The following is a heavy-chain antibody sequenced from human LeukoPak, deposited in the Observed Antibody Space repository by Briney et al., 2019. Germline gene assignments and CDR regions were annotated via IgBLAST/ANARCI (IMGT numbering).Heavy chain of an antibody. D-gene: IGHD2-8*02. Sequence: GSLRLSCAASEFTFSSYTMNWVRQAPGKGLEWVSSISSSSSYIYYADSVKGRFTISRDNAKNSLYLQMNSLRAEDTAVYYCATYPTGRFDPWGQGTLVTVSS. CDR3: ATYPTGRFDP. J-gene: IGHJ5*02. CDR2: ISSSSSYI. CDR1: EFTFSSYT. V-gene: IGHV3-21*01.